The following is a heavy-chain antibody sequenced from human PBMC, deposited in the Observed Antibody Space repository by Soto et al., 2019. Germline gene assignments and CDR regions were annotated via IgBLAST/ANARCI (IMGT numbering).Heavy chain of an antibody. Sequence: GASVKVSCKASGGTFSSYAISWVRQAPGQGLEWMGGIIPIFGTANYAQKFQGRVTITADESTSTAYVELSSLRSEDTAVYYCARDTGGYYRPRDYYYGMDVWGQGTTVTVSS. V-gene: IGHV1-69*13. D-gene: IGHD3-22*01. J-gene: IGHJ6*02. CDR2: IIPIFGTA. CDR3: ARDTGGYYRPRDYYYGMDV. CDR1: GGTFSSYA.